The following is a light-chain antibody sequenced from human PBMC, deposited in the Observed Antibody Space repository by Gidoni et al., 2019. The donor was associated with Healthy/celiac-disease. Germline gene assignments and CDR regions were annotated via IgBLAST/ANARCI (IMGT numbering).Light chain of an antibody. CDR1: QSVSSY. J-gene: IGKJ1*01. Sequence: DIVLTQSPATLSLSPGERATLSCRASQSVSSYLAWYQQKPGQAPRLLIYDASNRATGIPARFSGSGSGTDFTLTIRSLEHEDFAVYYCQQRSNWPWTFGQGTKVEIK. V-gene: IGKV3-11*01. CDR2: DAS. CDR3: QQRSNWPWT.